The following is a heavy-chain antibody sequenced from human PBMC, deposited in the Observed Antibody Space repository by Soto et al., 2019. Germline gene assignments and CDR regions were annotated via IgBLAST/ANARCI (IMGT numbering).Heavy chain of an antibody. V-gene: IGHV3-23*01. D-gene: IGHD3-16*02. J-gene: IGHJ4*02. CDR2: ISGSGGST. CDR1: GFTFSSYA. CDR3: AKDLADSPYYDYIWGSYRPHNNFDY. Sequence: GGSLRLSCAASGFTFSSYAMSWVRQAPGKGLEWVSAISGSGGSTYYADSVKGRFTISRDNSKNTLYLQMNSLRAEDTAVYYCAKDLADSPYYDYIWGSYRPHNNFDYWGQGTLVTVSS.